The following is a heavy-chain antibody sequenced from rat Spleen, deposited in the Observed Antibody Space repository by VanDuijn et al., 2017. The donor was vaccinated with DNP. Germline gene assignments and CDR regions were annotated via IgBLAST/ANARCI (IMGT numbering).Heavy chain of an antibody. J-gene: IGHJ2*01. CDR2: INPSGGSS. Sequence: EVQLVESGGGLVQPGRSLKLSCAASGFTFSDYDMAWVRQAPTKGLEWVASINPSGGSSYSRASVKGRFTVSRDNAKSNLYLQMDSLRSDDTAPYYCARMGYGYSDYWGQGVMVTVSS. D-gene: IGHD1-9*01. V-gene: IGHV5-25*01. CDR1: GFTFSDYD. CDR3: ARMGYGYSDY.